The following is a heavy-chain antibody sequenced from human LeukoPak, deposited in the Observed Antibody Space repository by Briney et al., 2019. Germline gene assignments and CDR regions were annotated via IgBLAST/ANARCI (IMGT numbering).Heavy chain of an antibody. J-gene: IGHJ5*02. D-gene: IGHD2-21*01. CDR1: GFTVSSNY. CDR3: ARDWGGGPLGWFDP. V-gene: IGHV3-66*01. Sequence: GGSLRLSCAASGFTVSSNYMSWVRQAPGKGLEWVSVIYSGGRTYYADSVKGRFTISRDNSKNTLYLQMNSLRAEDTAVYYCARDWGGGPLGWFDPWGQGTLVTVSS. CDR2: IYSGGRT.